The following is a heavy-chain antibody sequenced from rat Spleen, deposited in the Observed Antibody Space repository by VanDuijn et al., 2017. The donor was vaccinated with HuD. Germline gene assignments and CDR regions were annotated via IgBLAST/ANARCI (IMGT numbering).Heavy chain of an antibody. Sequence: QVQLKESGPDLVQPSQTLSLTCTVSGFSLTSYNVHWVRQPPGKGLEWMGAMWSGGSTDNNSALKSRLSISRDTSKNQVFLKMNSLQSEDTTTYYCARGGRTEGPGFFDYWGQGVMVTVSS. CDR2: MWSGGST. CDR3: ARGGRTEGPGFFDY. D-gene: IGHD1-11*01. V-gene: IGHV2-45*01. CDR1: GFSLTSYN. J-gene: IGHJ2*01.